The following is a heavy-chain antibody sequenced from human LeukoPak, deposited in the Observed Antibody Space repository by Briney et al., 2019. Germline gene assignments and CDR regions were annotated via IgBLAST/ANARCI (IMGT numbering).Heavy chain of an antibody. D-gene: IGHD2-2*01. J-gene: IGHJ4*02. V-gene: IGHV1-3*01. CDR2: INAGNGNT. Sequence: ASVKVSCKASGYTFTSYAMHWVRQAPGQRLEWMGWINAGNGNTKYSQKFHGRVTITRDTSASTAYMELSSLRSEDTAVYYCARGGRAIVVVPAAMIYWGQGTLVTVSS. CDR3: ARGGRAIVVVPAAMIY. CDR1: GYTFTSYA.